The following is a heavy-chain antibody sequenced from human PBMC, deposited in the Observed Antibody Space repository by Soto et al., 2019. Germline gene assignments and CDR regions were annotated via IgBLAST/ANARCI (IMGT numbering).Heavy chain of an antibody. V-gene: IGHV1-46*03. CDR1: GYTFTSYY. CDR3: ARVYCSGGSCYSIDY. CDR2: INPSGST. J-gene: IGHJ4*02. D-gene: IGHD2-15*01. Sequence: QVQLVQSGAEVKKPGASVKVSCKASGYTFTSYYMHWVRQAPGQGLEWMGIINPSGSTSYAQKFQGSVTMPRDTSTSTVYMELSSLRSGDTAVYYCARVYCSGGSCYSIDYWGQGTLVTVSS.